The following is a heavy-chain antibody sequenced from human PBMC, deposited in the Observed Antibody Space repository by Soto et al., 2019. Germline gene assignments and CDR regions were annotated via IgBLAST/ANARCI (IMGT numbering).Heavy chain of an antibody. J-gene: IGHJ4*02. CDR2: ISGRGTNT. V-gene: IGHV3-23*01. CDR1: GSVSSTTP. CDR3: ATSFRYFDN. Sequence: PGGSLRLSCAASGSVSSTTPLIFFRHAPGKGLEWVSTISGRGTNTYYADSVKGRFIISRDNLKNTVNLQMNGLGVEDTAIYYCATSFRYFDNWGQGTRVTVSS.